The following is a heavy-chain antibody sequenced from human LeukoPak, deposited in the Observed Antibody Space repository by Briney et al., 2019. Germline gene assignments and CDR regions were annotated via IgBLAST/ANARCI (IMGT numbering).Heavy chain of an antibody. CDR2: IIPIFGTA. V-gene: IGHV1-69*13. CDR3: ARVRGSESYYVGTLYYYYGMDV. CDR1: GGTFSSYA. J-gene: IGHJ6*04. D-gene: IGHD3-10*01. Sequence: SVKVSCKASGGTFSSYAISWVRQTPGQGLEWMGGIIPIFGTANYAQKFQGRVTITSDESTSTAYMELSSLRSEDTAVYYCARVRGSESYYVGTLYYYYGMDVWGKGTTVTVSS.